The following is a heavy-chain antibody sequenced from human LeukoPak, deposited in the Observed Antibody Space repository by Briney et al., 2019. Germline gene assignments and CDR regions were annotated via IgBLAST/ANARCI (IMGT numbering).Heavy chain of an antibody. CDR1: GGSISSYY. J-gene: IGHJ5*02. V-gene: IGHV4-59*08. Sequence: SETLSLTCTVSGGSISSYYWSWIRQPPGKGLEWIGYIYYSWSTNYNPSLKSRVTISVDTSKNQFSLKLSSVTAADTAVYYCARHGSYYYDSSGYASGNWFDPWGQGTLVTVSS. CDR2: IYYSWST. CDR3: ARHGSYYYDSSGYASGNWFDP. D-gene: IGHD3-22*01.